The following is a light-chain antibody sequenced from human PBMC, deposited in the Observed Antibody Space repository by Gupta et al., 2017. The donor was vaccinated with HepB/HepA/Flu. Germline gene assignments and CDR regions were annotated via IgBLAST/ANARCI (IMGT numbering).Light chain of an antibody. CDR2: DDS. CDR3: QVWDSNNDHVV. Sequence: SYVLTQQPSVSVAPGNTARITCGGDNIGDKSVNWYQQKPGQAPVLVLYDDSDRPSGIPERFSGSNSGNTATVTISRVEVGDEADYYCQVWDSNNDHVVFGGGTKLTVL. J-gene: IGLJ2*01. CDR1: NIGDKS. V-gene: IGLV3-21*03.